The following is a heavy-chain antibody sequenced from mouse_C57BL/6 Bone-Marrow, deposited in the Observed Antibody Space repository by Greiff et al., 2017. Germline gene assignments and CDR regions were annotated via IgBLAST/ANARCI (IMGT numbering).Heavy chain of an antibody. J-gene: IGHJ1*03. V-gene: IGHV1-64*01. CDR3: ARSYYYGSSYRYFDV. CDR2: IHPNSGST. Sequence: QVQLQQPGAELVKPGASVKLSCKASGYTFTSYWMHWVKQRPGQGLEWIGMIHPNSGSTNYNEKFKSKATLTVDKSSSTAYMQLSSLTSEDSAVYYGARSYYYGSSYRYFDVWGTGTTVTVSS. D-gene: IGHD1-1*01. CDR1: GYTFTSYW.